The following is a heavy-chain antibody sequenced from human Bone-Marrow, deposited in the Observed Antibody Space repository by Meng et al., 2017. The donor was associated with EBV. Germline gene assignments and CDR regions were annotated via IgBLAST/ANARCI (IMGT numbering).Heavy chain of an antibody. CDR3: ARDRTSNRFDY. D-gene: IGHD2-8*01. J-gene: IGHJ4*02. V-gene: IGHV3-21*01. CDR1: GLPLRSYS. CDR2: ISSNSIDI. Sequence: GQREGSGGGLVKPGESLELSWATSGLPLRSYSMNWVRLAPGKGLEWVSSISSNSIDIYYADLVKGRFTISRDNAKNSLFLQMNSLRAEDTAVYYCARDRTSNRFDYWGQGTLVTVSS.